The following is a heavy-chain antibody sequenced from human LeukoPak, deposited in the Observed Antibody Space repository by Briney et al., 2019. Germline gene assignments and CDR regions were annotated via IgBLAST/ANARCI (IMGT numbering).Heavy chain of an antibody. D-gene: IGHD2/OR15-2a*01. CDR1: GYTFTGYY. J-gene: IGHJ5*02. CDR3: ARVLTDPNWFDP. V-gene: IGHV1-2*02. CDR2: INPNGGGT. Sequence: ASVKVSCKASGYTFTGYYLHWVRQAPGQGLEWMGWINPNGGGTNYAQKFRGRVTMTRDTSISTAYMELSRLRSDGTAMYYCARVLTDPNWFDPWGQGTLVTVSS.